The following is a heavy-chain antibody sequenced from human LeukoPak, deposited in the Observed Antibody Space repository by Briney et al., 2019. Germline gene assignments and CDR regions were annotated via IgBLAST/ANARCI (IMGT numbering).Heavy chain of an antibody. CDR3: ARVIVGADDAFDI. V-gene: IGHV4-61*02. Sequence: SETLSLTCTVSGGSISSGSYYWSWIRQPAGKGLEWIGRIYTSGSTNYNPSLKSRVTISVDTSKNQFSLKLSSVTAADTAMYYCARVIVGADDAFDIWGQGTMVTVSS. J-gene: IGHJ3*02. CDR1: GGSISSGSYY. D-gene: IGHD1-26*01. CDR2: IYTSGST.